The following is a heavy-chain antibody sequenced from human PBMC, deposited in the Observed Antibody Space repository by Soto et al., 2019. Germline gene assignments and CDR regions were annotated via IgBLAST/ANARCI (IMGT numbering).Heavy chain of an antibody. D-gene: IGHD5-12*01. CDR3: ARGGGYDSFDY. Sequence: SETLSLTCTVSGASISYGGFSWSWIRQSPGKGLEWIGYISHLENTYLHPSFKSRLTMSIDRTRNQFSLKLSSVTAADMAVYYCARGGGYDSFDYWGQGVLVTV. V-gene: IGHV4-30-2*06. CDR2: ISHLENT. CDR1: GASISYGGFS. J-gene: IGHJ4*02.